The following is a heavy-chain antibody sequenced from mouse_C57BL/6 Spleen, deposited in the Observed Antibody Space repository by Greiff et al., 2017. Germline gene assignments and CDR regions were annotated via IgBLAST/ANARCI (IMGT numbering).Heavy chain of an antibody. D-gene: IGHD1-1*01. V-gene: IGHV1-82*01. CDR1: GYAFSSSW. CDR2: IYPGDGDT. Sequence: VKLVESGPELVKPGASVKISCKASGYAFSSSWMNWVKQRPGKGLEWIGRIYPGDGDTNYNGKFKGKATLTADKSSSTAYMQLSSLTSEDSAVYFCAREDYDGSPRDYWGQGTTLTVSS. CDR3: AREDYDGSPRDY. J-gene: IGHJ2*01.